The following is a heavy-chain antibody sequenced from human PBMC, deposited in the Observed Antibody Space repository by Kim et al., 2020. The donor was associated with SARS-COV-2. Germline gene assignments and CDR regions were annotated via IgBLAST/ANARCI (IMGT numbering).Heavy chain of an antibody. CDR1: GFTFSSYA. CDR3: VKHQVIADYDILTGYYTGGEDFDY. Sequence: GGSLRLSCSASGFTFSSYAMHWVRQAPGKGLEYVSAISSNGGSTYYADSVKGRFTISRDNSKNTLYLQMSSLRAEDTAVYYCVKHQVIADYDILTGYYTGGEDFDYWGQGTLVTVSS. V-gene: IGHV3-64D*09. J-gene: IGHJ4*02. D-gene: IGHD3-9*01. CDR2: ISSNGGST.